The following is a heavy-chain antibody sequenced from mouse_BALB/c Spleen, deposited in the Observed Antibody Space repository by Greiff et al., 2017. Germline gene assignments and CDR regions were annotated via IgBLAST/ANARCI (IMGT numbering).Heavy chain of an antibody. CDR3: GRNGDWDRYFDV. D-gene: IGHD4-1*01. V-gene: IGHV2-6-7*01. CDR2: ICGDGST. J-gene: IGHJ1*01. Sequence: QVQLQQSGPGLVAPSQSLSITCTASGFSLTGYGVNWVRQPPGKGLEWLGMICGDGSTDYNSAHKSSLTISKDNSTTQVFLKMNSLQTDDKARYYCGRNGDWDRYFDVWGAGTTVTVSS. CDR1: GFSLTGYG.